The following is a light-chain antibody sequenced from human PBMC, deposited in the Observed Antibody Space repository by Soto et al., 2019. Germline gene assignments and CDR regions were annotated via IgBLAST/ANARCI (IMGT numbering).Light chain of an antibody. CDR3: RSYDNRLSGWV. V-gene: IGLV1-40*01. CDR2: GND. J-gene: IGLJ3*02. CDR1: NNNIGAGFH. Sequence: QSVLTQTPLVSGAPGQRVTLYCTGTNNNIGAGFHVHWYQQLPGTAPKLLNFGNDQRHSGVPDRFSGSQSGTSASLGITGLLAEDEADYFGRSYDNRLSGWVFGGGIKLTVL.